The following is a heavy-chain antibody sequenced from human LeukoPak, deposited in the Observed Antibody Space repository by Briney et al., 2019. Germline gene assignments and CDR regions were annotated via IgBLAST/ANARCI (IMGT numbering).Heavy chain of an antibody. CDR2: ISSSSSYI. Sequence: GGPLRLSCAASGFTFSSYSMNWVRQAPGKGLEWVSSISSSSSYIYYADSVKGRFTISRDNAKNSLYLQMNSLRAEDTAVYYCAVEEDIVVVPAAIQTYMDVWGKGTTVTVSS. CDR3: AVEEDIVVVPAAIQTYMDV. J-gene: IGHJ6*03. V-gene: IGHV3-21*01. CDR1: GFTFSSYS. D-gene: IGHD2-2*01.